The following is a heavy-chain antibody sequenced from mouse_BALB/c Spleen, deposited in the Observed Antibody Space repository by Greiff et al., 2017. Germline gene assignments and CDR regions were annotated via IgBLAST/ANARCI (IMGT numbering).Heavy chain of an antibody. V-gene: IGHV1-54*01. Sequence: VQLQQSGAELVRPGTSVKVSCKASGYAFTNYLIEWVKQRPGQGLEWIGVINPGSGGTNYNEKFKGKATLTADKSSSTAYMQLSSLTSDDSAVYFCARSRLRDYWGQGTTLTVSS. D-gene: IGHD1-2*01. CDR1: GYAFTNYL. J-gene: IGHJ2*01. CDR2: INPGSGGT. CDR3: ARSRLRDY.